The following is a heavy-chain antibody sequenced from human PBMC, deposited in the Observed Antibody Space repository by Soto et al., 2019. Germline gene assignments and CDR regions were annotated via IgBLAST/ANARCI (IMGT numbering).Heavy chain of an antibody. CDR3: ARDVYDSSGYYLEYFQH. D-gene: IGHD3-22*01. J-gene: IGHJ1*01. CDR2: ISGDGNIT. Sequence: GGSLRLSCAASGFTLRSYWMHWVRQVSGKGLVWVSRISGDGNITTYADSVKGRFTISRDNSKNTLYLQMNSLRAEDTAVYYCARDVYDSSGYYLEYFQHWGQGTLVTVSS. V-gene: IGHV3-74*01. CDR1: GFTLRSYW.